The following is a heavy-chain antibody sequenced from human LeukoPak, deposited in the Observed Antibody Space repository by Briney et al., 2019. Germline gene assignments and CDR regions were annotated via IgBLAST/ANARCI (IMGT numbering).Heavy chain of an antibody. D-gene: IGHD5-24*01. CDR2: IRTRSHGGTR. Sequence: GGSLRLSCAASGFTFSSYGMSWFRQAPGKGLEWVGFIRTRSHGGTREYAASVKGRFTISRDDSKSIAFLQMNSLKIEDTAVYYCTRGGMAPDYWGRGTLVTVSS. V-gene: IGHV3-49*03. CDR1: GFTFSSYG. J-gene: IGHJ4*02. CDR3: TRGGMAPDY.